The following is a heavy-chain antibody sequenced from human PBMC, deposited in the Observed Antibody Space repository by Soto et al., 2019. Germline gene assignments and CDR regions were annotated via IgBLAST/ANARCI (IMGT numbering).Heavy chain of an antibody. CDR1: GGTFSSYA. J-gene: IGHJ5*02. Sequence: SVKVSCKASGGTFSSYAISWVRQAPGQGLEWMGGIIPIFGTANYAQKFQGRVTITADKSTSTAYMELSSLRSEDTAVYYCASSTGYYTPWFDPWGQGTLVTVSS. CDR3: ASSTGYYTPWFDP. D-gene: IGHD3-9*01. CDR2: IIPIFGTA. V-gene: IGHV1-69*06.